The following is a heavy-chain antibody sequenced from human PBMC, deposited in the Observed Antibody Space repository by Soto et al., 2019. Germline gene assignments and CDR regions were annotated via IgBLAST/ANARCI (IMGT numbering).Heavy chain of an antibody. CDR1: GGSFSGYY. CDR3: ARGGCGGDCYSKYFDY. V-gene: IGHV4-34*01. J-gene: IGHJ4*02. D-gene: IGHD2-21*01. Sequence: QVQLQQWGAGLLKPSETLSLTCAVYGGSFSGYYWSWIRQPPGKGMEWIGEINHSGSTNYIPSLNSRLTISVHTSKNQFSLKLSPVTAADTAVYYCARGGCGGDCYSKYFDYWGQGTLVTVSS. CDR2: INHSGST.